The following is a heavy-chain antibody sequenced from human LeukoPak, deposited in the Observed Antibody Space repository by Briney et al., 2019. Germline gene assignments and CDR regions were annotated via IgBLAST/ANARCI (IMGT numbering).Heavy chain of an antibody. CDR2: IYPGDSDT. Sequence: GESLKISCKGSGYSFTSYWIGWVRQMPGKGLEWMGIIYPGDSDTRYSPSFQGQDTISADKSISTAYLQWSSLKASDTAMYYCARLYQPTAMALGGFDYWGQGTLVTVSS. J-gene: IGHJ4*02. V-gene: IGHV5-51*01. D-gene: IGHD5-18*01. CDR3: ARLYQPTAMALGGFDY. CDR1: GYSFTSYW.